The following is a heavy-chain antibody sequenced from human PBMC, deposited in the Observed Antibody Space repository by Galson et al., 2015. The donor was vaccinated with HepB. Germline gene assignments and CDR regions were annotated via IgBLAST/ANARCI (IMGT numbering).Heavy chain of an antibody. CDR2: ISYDGSNK. V-gene: IGHV3-30*18. D-gene: IGHD6-13*01. CDR3: ANSRVDELELRWWQQLVLDY. CDR1: GFTFSSYG. Sequence: SLRLSCAASGFTFSSYGMHWVRQAPGKGLEWVAVISYDGSNKYYADSVKGRFTISRDNSKNTLYLQMNSLRAEDTAVYYCANSRVDELELRWWQQLVLDYWGQGTLVTVSS. J-gene: IGHJ4*02.